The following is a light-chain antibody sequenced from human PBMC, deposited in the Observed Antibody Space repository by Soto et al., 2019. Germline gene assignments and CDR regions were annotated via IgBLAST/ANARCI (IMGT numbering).Light chain of an antibody. J-gene: IGKJ5*01. Sequence: DIQMTQSPSSVSAAVGERVTITCRASQVMSSWLAWYQQKPGKAPKLLIFAASTLQSGVPSRFSGSGSRTDFTLTITSLQPEDIGTYYCQQTDTLPSTFGQGTRLEN. CDR3: QQTDTLPST. CDR2: AAS. V-gene: IGKV1D-12*01. CDR1: QVMSSW.